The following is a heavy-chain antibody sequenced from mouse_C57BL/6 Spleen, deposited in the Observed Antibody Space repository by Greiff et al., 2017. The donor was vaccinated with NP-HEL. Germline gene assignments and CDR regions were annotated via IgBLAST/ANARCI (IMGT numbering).Heavy chain of an antibody. CDR3: VRHESPDYGSSHYAMDY. CDR2: IRSKSNNYAT. CDR1: GFSFNTYA. D-gene: IGHD1-1*01. V-gene: IGHV10-1*01. J-gene: IGHJ4*01. Sequence: EVQGVESGGGLVQPKGSLKLSCAASGFSFNTYAMNWVRQAPGKGLEWVARIRSKSNNYATYYADSVKDRFTISRDDSESMLYLQMNNLKTEDTAMYYCVRHESPDYGSSHYAMDYWGQGTSVTVSS.